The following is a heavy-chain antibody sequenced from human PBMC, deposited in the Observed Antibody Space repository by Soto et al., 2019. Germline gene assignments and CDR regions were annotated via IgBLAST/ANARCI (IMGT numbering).Heavy chain of an antibody. CDR2: ISPIFSTT. Sequence: QVQLVQSGAEVKKPGSSVKVSCKASGDTFSSYGITWVRQAPGQGLEWMGWISPIFSTTKYAHKFKDRITITADESTTTVYMALSSLSSEDTAVYYCARANYYYDSSAHYHWFWFDHWGQGTLVTVSS. V-gene: IGHV1-69*01. CDR1: GDTFSSYG. D-gene: IGHD3-22*01. J-gene: IGHJ5*02. CDR3: ARANYYYDSSAHYHWFWFDH.